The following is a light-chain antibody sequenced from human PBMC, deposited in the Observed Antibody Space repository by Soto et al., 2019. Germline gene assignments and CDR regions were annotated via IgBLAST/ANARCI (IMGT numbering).Light chain of an antibody. CDR3: QQYGSSQGWT. CDR2: AAS. J-gene: IGKJ1*01. Sequence: EIVLTQSPGTLSLSPGERATLSCRASQSVSSNYLAWYQQKSGQAPRLLIYAASSRATGIPDRFSGSGSGADFTLTISGLEPEDFAVYYCQQYGSSQGWTFGQGTKVDIK. V-gene: IGKV3-20*01. CDR1: QSVSSNY.